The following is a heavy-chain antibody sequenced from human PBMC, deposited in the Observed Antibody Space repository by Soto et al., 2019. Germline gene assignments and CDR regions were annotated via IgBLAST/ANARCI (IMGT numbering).Heavy chain of an antibody. Sequence: ETLSLTCTVSGDSITRSNFYWGWIRQPPGKGLEWLGSIFYSGSTFYNPALKSRVTFSVDTSKNHFSLKLSSVTAADTAVYYCARHKTTMLTVVSAFDPWGQGTRVTVSS. D-gene: IGHD3-22*01. J-gene: IGHJ5*02. CDR2: IFYSGST. CDR3: ARHKTTMLTVVSAFDP. V-gene: IGHV4-39*02. CDR1: GDSITRSNFY.